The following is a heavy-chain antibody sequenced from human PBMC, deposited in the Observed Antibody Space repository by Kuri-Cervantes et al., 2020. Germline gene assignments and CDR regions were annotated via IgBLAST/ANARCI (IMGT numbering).Heavy chain of an antibody. CDR2: IVVGSGNT. J-gene: IGHJ6*02. CDR1: GFTFTSSA. V-gene: IGHV1-58*01. CDR3: ARLGLLPTGGNSGDYYYYYGMDV. Sequence: SVKVSCKASGFTFTSSAVQWVRQARGQRLEWIGWIVVGSGNTNYAQKFQERVTITRDMSTSTAYMELSSLRSEDTAVYYCARLGLLPTGGNSGDYYYYYGMDVWGQGTTVTVSS. D-gene: IGHD4-23*01.